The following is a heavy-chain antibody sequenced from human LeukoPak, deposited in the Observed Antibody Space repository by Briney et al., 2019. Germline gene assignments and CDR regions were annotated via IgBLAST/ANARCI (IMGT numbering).Heavy chain of an antibody. V-gene: IGHV3-23*01. CDR2: ISTDGTT. J-gene: IGHJ6*03. CDR3: AKLGHGGYYSYMHV. Sequence: GGSLRLSCAVSGFTFGNYAMTWVRQAPGKGLESVSSISTDGTTYYAHSVKGRFTLSRDNSKNTLHLRMRSLRAEDTAVYYCAKLGHGGYYSYMHVWGKGTTVTVSS. CDR1: GFTFGNYA. D-gene: IGHD3-16*01.